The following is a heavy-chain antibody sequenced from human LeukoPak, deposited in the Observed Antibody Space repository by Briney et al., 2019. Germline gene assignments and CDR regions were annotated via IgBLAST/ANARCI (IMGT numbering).Heavy chain of an antibody. CDR1: GFTFSSYM. D-gene: IGHD1-1*01. Sequence: QAGGSLGLSCAASGFTFSSYMMNWVRQAPGEGLEWVSSINSGSTYTYYTESVKGRFTVSRDNAKNSLFLQMNSLRAEDTAIYYCARSLTTLTYEGYWGQGTLVTVSS. J-gene: IGHJ4*02. V-gene: IGHV3-21*01. CDR2: INSGSTYT. CDR3: ARSLTTLTYEGY.